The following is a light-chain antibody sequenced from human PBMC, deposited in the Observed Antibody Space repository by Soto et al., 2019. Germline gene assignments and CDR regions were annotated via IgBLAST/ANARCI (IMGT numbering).Light chain of an antibody. Sequence: QSALTQPASVSGSPGQSITISCSEISSDVGGFHYVSWYQQHPGKAPKLMIYEVNNRPSGVSDRFSGSKSGNTASLTISGLQPEDEADYYCSSYTASSSLYVFGTGTKVTVL. CDR3: SSYTASSSLYV. J-gene: IGLJ1*01. CDR1: SSDVGGFHY. CDR2: EVN. V-gene: IGLV2-14*01.